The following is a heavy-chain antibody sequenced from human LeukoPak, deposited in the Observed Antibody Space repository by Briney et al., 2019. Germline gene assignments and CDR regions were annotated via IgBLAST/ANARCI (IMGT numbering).Heavy chain of an antibody. CDR3: AKDASAAAGTEVNFDY. CDR2: IWYDGGNK. CDR1: GFIFNNYV. V-gene: IGHV3-33*06. J-gene: IGHJ4*02. Sequence: GGSLRLSCAASGFIFNNYVMHWVRQSPGKGLEWVAAIWYDGGNKYYADSVKGRFTISRDNSKNTLYLQMNSLRAEDTAVYYCAKDASAAAGTEVNFDYWGQGTLVTVSS. D-gene: IGHD6-13*01.